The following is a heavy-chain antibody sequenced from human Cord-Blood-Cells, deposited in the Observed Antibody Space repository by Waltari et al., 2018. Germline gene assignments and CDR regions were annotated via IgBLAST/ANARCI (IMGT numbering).Heavy chain of an antibody. V-gene: IGHV4-39*01. CDR3: ARQYSGSSHDAFDI. Sequence: QLQLQESGPGLVKPSETLSLTCTVSGGSISSSSYYWGWIRQPPGKGLEWIGSIYYSGSTYYTPSLKSRVTISVDTSKNQFSLKLSSVTAADTAVYYCARQYSGSSHDAFDIWGQGTMVTVSS. D-gene: IGHD1-26*01. CDR1: GGSISSSSYY. CDR2: IYYSGST. J-gene: IGHJ3*02.